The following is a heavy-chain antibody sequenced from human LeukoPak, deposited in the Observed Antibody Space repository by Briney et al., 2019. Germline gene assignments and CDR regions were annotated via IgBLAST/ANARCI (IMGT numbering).Heavy chain of an antibody. CDR1: GGSFSGYY. CDR3: VRDMAAAGGFDY. Sequence: SETLSLTCGVYGGSFSGYYWSWIRQPPGKGLEWIGEINNSGSTNYNPSLKSRVNISVDTSKNQFSLKLSSVTAADTAVYYRVRDMAAAGGFDYWGQGTLVTVSS. CDR2: INNSGST. J-gene: IGHJ4*02. V-gene: IGHV4-34*01. D-gene: IGHD6-13*01.